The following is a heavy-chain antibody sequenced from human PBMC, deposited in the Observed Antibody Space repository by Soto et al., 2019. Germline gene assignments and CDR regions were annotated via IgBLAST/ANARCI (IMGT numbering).Heavy chain of an antibody. V-gene: IGHV4-34*01. CDR2: INHSGST. Sequence: SETLSLTCAVYGGSFSGFYWSWIRQPPGKGLEWIGEINHSGSTNYNPSLKSRVTISVDTSKNQFSLKLSSVTAADTAVYYCARGQGRITIFGVVNPWYYYGMDVWGQGTTVTVSS. CDR3: ARGQGRITIFGVVNPWYYYGMDV. D-gene: IGHD3-3*01. CDR1: GGSFSGFY. J-gene: IGHJ6*02.